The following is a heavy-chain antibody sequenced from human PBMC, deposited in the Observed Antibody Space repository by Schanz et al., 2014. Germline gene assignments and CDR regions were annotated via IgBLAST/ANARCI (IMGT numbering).Heavy chain of an antibody. V-gene: IGHV3-30*18. Sequence: QVKLVESGGGVVQPGRSLRLSCEASGFTFSNYGMHWVRQAPGKGLEWVSGIFCDGGNKSYADSVKGRFPISRDNAKNTLYLQMNSLRPEDAALYYCAKVQAHPPYGGSSCFDNWGQGTLVTVSS. J-gene: IGHJ4*02. CDR3: AKVQAHPPYGGSSCFDN. CDR1: GFTFSNYG. D-gene: IGHD2-15*01. CDR2: IFCDGGNK.